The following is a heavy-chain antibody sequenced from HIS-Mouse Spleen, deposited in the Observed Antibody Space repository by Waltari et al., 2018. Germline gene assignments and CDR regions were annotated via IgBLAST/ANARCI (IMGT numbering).Heavy chain of an antibody. CDR3: ARVRTGDPSYWYFDL. CDR1: GGSFSGYY. CDR2: INHSGST. D-gene: IGHD7-27*01. V-gene: IGHV4-34*01. J-gene: IGHJ2*01. Sequence: QVQLQQWGAGLLKPSETLSLTCAVYGGSFSGYYWSWIRQPPGKGLEWIGEINHSGSTNSNPSLKGRVTISVDTSKNPFSRELRSVTAADTAVYYCARVRTGDPSYWYFDLWGRGTLVTVSS.